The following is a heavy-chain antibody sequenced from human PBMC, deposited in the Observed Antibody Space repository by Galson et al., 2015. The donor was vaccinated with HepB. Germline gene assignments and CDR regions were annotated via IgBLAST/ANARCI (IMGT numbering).Heavy chain of an antibody. Sequence: QSGAEAKKPGELIKTSWKGSGYSFTSYWIDCVRQMPGKRLVWMGIICPGDSETRYSPSFQGQVTISADKSISTAYQQWISLKASDTAMYYCARRFDDFTSHFDYWGQGTLVTVSS. CDR2: ICPGDSET. CDR3: ARRFDDFTSHFDY. V-gene: IGHV5-51*01. CDR1: GYSFTSYW. D-gene: IGHD3-10*01. J-gene: IGHJ4*02.